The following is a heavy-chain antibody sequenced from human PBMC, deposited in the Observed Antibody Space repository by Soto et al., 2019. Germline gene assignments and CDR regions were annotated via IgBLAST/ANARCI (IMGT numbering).Heavy chain of an antibody. V-gene: IGHV1-3*01. CDR3: ARVLAVTGQVAY. Sequence: QVQLVQSGAEVRKPGASVKVSCKGVGYTFTSYVIHWVRQAPGQNLEWMGWINPGNGNTKYSQKFQRRVTMTRETPAITAYMELSSLRSEDTAVYYCARVLAVTGQVAYWGQGTLVTVSS. CDR1: GYTFTSYV. J-gene: IGHJ4*02. CDR2: INPGNGNT. D-gene: IGHD6-19*01.